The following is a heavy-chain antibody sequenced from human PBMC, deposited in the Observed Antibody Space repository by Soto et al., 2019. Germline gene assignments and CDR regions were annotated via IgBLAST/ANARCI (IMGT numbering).Heavy chain of an antibody. Sequence: GGSLRLSCAASGFAFSRYAFHWVRQAPGKGLEWMALVSYDGRQTSYADSVKGRFTISRDNSKNTLYLQMNSLRAEDTAVYYCAREKGSSYDYWGQGTLVTVSS. CDR3: AREKGSSYDY. J-gene: IGHJ4*02. V-gene: IGHV3-30*03. D-gene: IGHD6-13*01. CDR1: GFAFSRYA. CDR2: VSYDGRQT.